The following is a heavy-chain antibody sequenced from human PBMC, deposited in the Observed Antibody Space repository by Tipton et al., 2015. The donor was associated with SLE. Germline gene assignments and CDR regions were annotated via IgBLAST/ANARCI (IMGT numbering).Heavy chain of an antibody. CDR3: ATLGFCSEDVCYTGIDS. CDR2: ISSSSSYI. V-gene: IGHV3-21*04. Sequence: SLRLSCAASGFTFSSYSMNWVRQAPGKGLEWVSSISSSSSYIYYADSVKGRFTISRDSAKTSLFLQMSSLRADDTAVYYCATLGFCSEDVCYTGIDSWGQGTLVTVSS. J-gene: IGHJ4*02. D-gene: IGHD2-8*01. CDR1: GFTFSSYS.